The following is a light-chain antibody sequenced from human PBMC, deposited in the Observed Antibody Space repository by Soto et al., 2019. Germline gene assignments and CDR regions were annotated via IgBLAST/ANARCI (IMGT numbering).Light chain of an antibody. Sequence: DIQMTQSPPPLSASVGDRVTITCRASQSISRWLAWYQQKPGEAPKLLIYDASNLESGVPSRFSASGSGTEFTLNISSLQPDDFATYYCQQYNTYSPYTFGQGTRLEIK. CDR1: QSISRW. V-gene: IGKV1-5*01. J-gene: IGKJ2*01. CDR2: DAS. CDR3: QQYNTYSPYT.